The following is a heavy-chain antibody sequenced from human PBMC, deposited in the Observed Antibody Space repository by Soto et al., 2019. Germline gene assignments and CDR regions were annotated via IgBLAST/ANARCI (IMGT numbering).Heavy chain of an antibody. J-gene: IGHJ6*02. CDR2: IYYSGST. Sequence: SETLSLTCTVSGGSISSYYWSWIRQPPGKGLEWIGYIYYSGSTNYNPSLKSRVTISVDTSKNQFSLKLSSVTAADTAVYYCARDLIEDYYYYGMDVWGQGTTVTVSS. V-gene: IGHV4-59*01. CDR3: ARDLIEDYYYYGMDV. CDR1: GGSISSYY.